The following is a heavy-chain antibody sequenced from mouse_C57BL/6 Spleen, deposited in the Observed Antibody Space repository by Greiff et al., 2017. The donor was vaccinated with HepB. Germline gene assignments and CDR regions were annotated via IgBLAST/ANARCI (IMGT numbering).Heavy chain of an antibody. D-gene: IGHD4-1*01. CDR3: AKITGTGTDY. CDR2: INPGSGGT. Sequence: QVQLQQSGAELVRPGTSVKVSCKASGYAFTNYLIEWVKQRPGRGLEWIGVINPGSGGTNYNEKFKGKATLTADKSSSTAYMQLSSLTSEDSAVYFCAKITGTGTDYWGQGTTLTVSS. V-gene: IGHV1-54*01. J-gene: IGHJ2*01. CDR1: GYAFTNYL.